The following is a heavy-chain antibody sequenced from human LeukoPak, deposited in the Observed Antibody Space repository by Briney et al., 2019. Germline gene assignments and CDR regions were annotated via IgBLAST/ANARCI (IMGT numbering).Heavy chain of an antibody. J-gene: IGHJ2*01. CDR3: ARDLYDSSGYYYDWYFDL. D-gene: IGHD3-22*01. CDR2: IYTSGST. CDR1: GGSISTYY. Sequence: SETLSLTCTVSGGSISTYYWSWIRQPAGKGLEWLGRIYTSGSTNYNPSLKSRVTMSVDTSKNQFSLKLSSVTAADTAVYYCARDLYDSSGYYYDWYFDLWGRGTLVTVSS. V-gene: IGHV4-4*07.